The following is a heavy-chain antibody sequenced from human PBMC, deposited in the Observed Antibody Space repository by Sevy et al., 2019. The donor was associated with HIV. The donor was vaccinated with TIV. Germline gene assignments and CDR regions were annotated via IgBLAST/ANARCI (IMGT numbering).Heavy chain of an antibody. J-gene: IGHJ4*02. D-gene: IGHD4-17*01. CDR1: GFTFSDYY. Sequence: GGSLRLSCVASGFTFSDYYMSWIRQAPGKGLEWVSDISSGSTYTKYADSVKGRFTISRDNAKNSLYLQTNSLRVEDTAVYYCARDRINYGGQYFDYWGQGTLVTVSS. V-gene: IGHV3-11*06. CDR2: ISSGSTYT. CDR3: ARDRINYGGQYFDY.